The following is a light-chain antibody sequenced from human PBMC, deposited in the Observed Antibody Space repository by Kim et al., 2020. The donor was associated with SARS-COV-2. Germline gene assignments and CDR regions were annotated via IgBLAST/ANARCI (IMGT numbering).Light chain of an antibody. Sequence: PDQTASVTCSEEVRDKEYGGWLLQRPGQTPVLVIYKDSVRGSGIPERFSVSSSGTTVTLTISGAKVEDEADYYCYSAPDNNVVFGGGTQLTVL. CDR2: KDS. J-gene: IGLJ2*01. CDR3: YSAPDNNVV. V-gene: IGLV3-27*01. CDR1: VRDKEY.